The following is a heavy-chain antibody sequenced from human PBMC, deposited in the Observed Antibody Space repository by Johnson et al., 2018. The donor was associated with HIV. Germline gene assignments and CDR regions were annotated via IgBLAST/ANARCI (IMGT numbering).Heavy chain of an antibody. V-gene: IGHV3-9*01. CDR1: GFTFDDYA. D-gene: IGHD3-22*01. Sequence: QLVESGGGSVQPGRSLRLSCAASGFTFDDYAMHWVRQAPGKGLEWVSGISWNSGSIGYADSVKGRFTISRANAKNSLYLQMNSLRAEDTALYYCAKDTGAYYYDSSGYWDAFDIWGQGTMVTVSS. CDR3: AKDTGAYYYDSSGYWDAFDI. CDR2: ISWNSGSI. J-gene: IGHJ3*02.